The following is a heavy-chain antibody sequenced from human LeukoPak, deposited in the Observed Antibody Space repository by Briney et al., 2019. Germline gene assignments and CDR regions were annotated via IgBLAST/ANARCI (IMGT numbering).Heavy chain of an antibody. Sequence: NPSETLSLTCTVSGGSISSYYWSWIRQPPGKGLEWIGYIYYSGSTNYNPSLKSRVTISVDTSKNQFSLKLSSVTAADTAVYYCARESGVNCSSTSCYGRAFDIWGQGTMVTVSS. CDR1: GGSISSYY. CDR2: IYYSGST. V-gene: IGHV4-59*01. D-gene: IGHD2-2*01. CDR3: ARESGVNCSSTSCYGRAFDI. J-gene: IGHJ3*02.